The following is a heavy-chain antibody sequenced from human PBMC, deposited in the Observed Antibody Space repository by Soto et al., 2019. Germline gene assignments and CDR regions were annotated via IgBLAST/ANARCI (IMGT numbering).Heavy chain of an antibody. Sequence: ASVKVSCKASGYTFTSYYMHWVRQAPGQGLEWMGIINPSSGSTSYAQKFQGRVTMTTDTSTSTAYMEQRSLRSDDTAVYYCARGRSIAVAGSSAVAFDIWGQGTMVTVSS. CDR2: INPSSGST. D-gene: IGHD6-19*01. CDR1: GYTFTSYY. V-gene: IGHV1-46*01. CDR3: ARGRSIAVAGSSAVAFDI. J-gene: IGHJ3*02.